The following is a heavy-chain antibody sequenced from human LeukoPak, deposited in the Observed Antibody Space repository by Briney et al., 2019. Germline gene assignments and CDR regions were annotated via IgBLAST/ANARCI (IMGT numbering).Heavy chain of an antibody. CDR3: AKNGDRGAYCTGGTCYPYFYYYMDV. CDR2: ISGSGGTT. D-gene: IGHD2-15*01. J-gene: IGHJ6*03. Sequence: GGTLRLSCAASGFTFSNYGMTWIRQAPGKGLEWVSSISGSGGTTYYADSVRGRFTISRDNSKNTLYVQMNSLRVEDTAVYYCAKNGDRGAYCTGGTCYPYFYYYMDVWGKGTTVTI. V-gene: IGHV3-23*01. CDR1: GFTFSNYG.